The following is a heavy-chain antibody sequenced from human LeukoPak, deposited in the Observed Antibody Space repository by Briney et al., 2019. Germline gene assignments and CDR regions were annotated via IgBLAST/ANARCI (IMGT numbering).Heavy chain of an antibody. V-gene: IGHV4-4*07. CDR1: GDSISYFY. D-gene: IGHD1-26*01. Sequence: SETLSLTCSVSGDSISYFYWSWIRQAAGKGLEWIGRTSSSGNTDYNASLKSRVTMSVDTSKNQLSLKVISVTAADTAVYYCANVVSGVGTIRFSYYYIDVWGKGTTVTVSS. CDR2: TSSSGNT. CDR3: ANVVSGVGTIRFSYYYIDV. J-gene: IGHJ6*03.